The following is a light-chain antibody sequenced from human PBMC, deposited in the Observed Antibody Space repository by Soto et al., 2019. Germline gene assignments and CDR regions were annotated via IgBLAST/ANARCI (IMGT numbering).Light chain of an antibody. CDR3: QQYGSSPRT. CDR2: GAS. Sequence: EIGLTQSPGTLSLSPGERATLSCRASQSVSSNFLAWYQQKPGQAPRLLIYGASKRATGIPDRFSGSGSGTDFTLTISRLEPEDFAVYYCQQYGSSPRTFGQGTKVDIK. CDR1: QSVSSNF. V-gene: IGKV3-20*01. J-gene: IGKJ1*01.